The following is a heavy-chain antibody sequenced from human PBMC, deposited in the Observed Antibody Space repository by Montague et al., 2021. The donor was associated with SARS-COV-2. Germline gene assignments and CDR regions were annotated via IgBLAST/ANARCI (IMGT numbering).Heavy chain of an antibody. V-gene: IGHV4-59*05. CDR1: GGSMRRYY. D-gene: IGHD2/OR15-2a*01. CDR3: AKSAWHNWYFDI. CDR2: MPYSGST. J-gene: IGHJ2*01. Sequence: SETLSLTCTISGGSMRRYYWTWIRQPPGKGLEWIGSMPYSGSTYHNPSLKSRVSISVDTSKNQFSLKLSSMTAADTAVYYCAKSAWHNWYFDIWGRGTLVTVSS.